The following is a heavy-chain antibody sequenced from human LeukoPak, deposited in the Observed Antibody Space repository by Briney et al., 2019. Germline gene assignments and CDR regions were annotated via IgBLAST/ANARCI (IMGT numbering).Heavy chain of an antibody. V-gene: IGHV4-34*01. J-gene: IGHJ4*02. Sequence: PSETLSLTCAVYGGSFSGYYWSWIRQPPGKGLEWIGEINHSGSTNYNPSLKSRVTISVGTSKNQFSLKLSSVTAADTAVYYCARDSSSWYYFDYWGQGTLVTVSS. CDR1: GGSFSGYY. D-gene: IGHD6-13*01. CDR3: ARDSSSWYYFDY. CDR2: INHSGST.